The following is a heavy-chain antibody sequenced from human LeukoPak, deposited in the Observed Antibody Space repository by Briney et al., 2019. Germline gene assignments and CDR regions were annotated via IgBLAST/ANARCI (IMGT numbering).Heavy chain of an antibody. CDR3: ARGAGYYYYGMDV. V-gene: IGHV4-34*01. J-gene: IGHJ6*02. CDR1: GGSFSGYY. CDR2: ISHSGST. Sequence: SETLSLTCAVYGGSFSGYYWSWIRQSPGKGLEWIGEISHSGSTNYNPSIKSRVTISVDTSKNQFSLKLSSVTAADTAVYYCARGAGYYYYGMDVWGQGTTVTVSS. D-gene: IGHD2-15*01.